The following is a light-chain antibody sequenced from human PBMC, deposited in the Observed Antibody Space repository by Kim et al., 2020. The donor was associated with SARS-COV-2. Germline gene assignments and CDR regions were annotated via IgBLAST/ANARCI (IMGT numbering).Light chain of an antibody. CDR1: KSNIGTYP. V-gene: IGLV1-44*01. CDR2: ANN. Sequence: QSVLTQAPSASGAPGQSVTISCSGAKSNIGTYPVHWYQHLPGAAPKLLIHANNQRPSGVPDRFSGSKSDTSASLATSELQSADEADYSCAVWDDNLNGPVFGGGTQLTVL. CDR3: AVWDDNLNGPV. J-gene: IGLJ7*01.